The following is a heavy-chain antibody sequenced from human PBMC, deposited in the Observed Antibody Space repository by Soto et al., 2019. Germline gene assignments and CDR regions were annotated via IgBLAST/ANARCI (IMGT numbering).Heavy chain of an antibody. J-gene: IGHJ5*02. CDR2: IYATGTT. CDR3: VRDGKKNLRDWFDT. Sequence: PSETLSLTCTVSGASISGFYWSWIRKSAGKGLEWIGRIYATGTTDYNPSLKSRVMMSVDTSKKQSSLKLRSVTAADTAVYYCVRDGKKNLRDWFDTWGQVISVTVSS. CDR1: GASISGFY. D-gene: IGHD3-16*01. V-gene: IGHV4-4*07.